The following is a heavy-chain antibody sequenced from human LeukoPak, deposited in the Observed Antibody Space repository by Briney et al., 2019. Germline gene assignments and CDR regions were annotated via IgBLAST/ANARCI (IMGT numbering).Heavy chain of an antibody. CDR1: GFSFSDHY. CDR2: IRNKANSYTA. V-gene: IGHV3-72*01. CDR3: ASMGYCSGGRCYGTFDY. J-gene: IGHJ4*02. D-gene: IGHD2-15*01. Sequence: PGGSLRLSCAVSGFSFSDHYMDWVRQAPGKGLEWVGRIRNKANSYTAEYAASVKGRFTISRDDSKNSLYLQMNSLKTEDTAVYYRASMGYCSGGRCYGTFDYWGQGTLVTVSS.